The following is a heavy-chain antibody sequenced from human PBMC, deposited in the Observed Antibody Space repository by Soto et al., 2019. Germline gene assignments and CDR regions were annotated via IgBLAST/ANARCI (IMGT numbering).Heavy chain of an antibody. CDR3: CRYPCSSTSCYAAFAFDI. V-gene: IGHV3-21*01. J-gene: IGHJ3*02. Sequence: GGSLRLSCAASGFTFSSYSMNWVRQAPGKGLEWVSSISSSSSYIYYADSVKGRFTISRDNAKNSLYLQMNSLRAEDTAVYYCCRYPCSSTSCYAAFAFDIWGQGTMVTVSS. CDR1: GFTFSSYS. D-gene: IGHD2-2*01. CDR2: ISSSSSYI.